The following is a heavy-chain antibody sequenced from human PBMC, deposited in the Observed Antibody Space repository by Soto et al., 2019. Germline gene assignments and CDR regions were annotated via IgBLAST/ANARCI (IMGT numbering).Heavy chain of an antibody. J-gene: IGHJ3*02. D-gene: IGHD6-19*01. CDR3: ARGIAVAGIDAFDI. CDR2: IGTAGDT. Sequence: GVSLRLSCAASGFTFSSYDMHWVRQATGKGLEWVSAIGTAGDTYYPGSVKGRFTISRENAKNSLYLQMNSLRAGDTAVYYCARGIAVAGIDAFDIWGQGTMVTVSS. CDR1: GFTFSSYD. V-gene: IGHV3-13*01.